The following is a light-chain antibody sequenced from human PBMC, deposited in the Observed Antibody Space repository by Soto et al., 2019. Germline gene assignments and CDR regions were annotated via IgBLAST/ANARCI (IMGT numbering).Light chain of an antibody. CDR3: QQYGNLPLT. CDR2: GVS. Sequence: EIELTQSPGTLSLSPGERATLSCRASQSIITLAWYKQKPGQAPRLLIYGVSRRATGIPDRFSGSGSGTDFTLTSNRVEPEDFAVYYCQQYGNLPLTFGGGTKVEIK. V-gene: IGKV3-20*01. CDR1: QSIIT. J-gene: IGKJ4*01.